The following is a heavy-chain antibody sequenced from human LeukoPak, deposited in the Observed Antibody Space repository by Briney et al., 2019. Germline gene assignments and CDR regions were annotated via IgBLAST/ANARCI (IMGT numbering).Heavy chain of an antibody. J-gene: IGHJ4*02. V-gene: IGHV3-72*01. CDR2: SRSRANSYTT. Sequence: GGSLILSCAASGFTFSSYWMSWVRQAPGKGLEWVGRSRSRANSYTTEYAASVKGRFIISRDDSKNSLFLQMNSLKTDDTAVYYCTRASLSGSYFFYWGQGALVTVSS. CDR3: TRASLSGSYFFY. D-gene: IGHD1-26*01. CDR1: GFTFSSYW.